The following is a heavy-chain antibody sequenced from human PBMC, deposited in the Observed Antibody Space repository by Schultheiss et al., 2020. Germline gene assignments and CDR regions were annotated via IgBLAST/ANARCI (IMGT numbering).Heavy chain of an antibody. Sequence: GESLKISCAASGFTFSSYSMNWVRQAPGKGLEWVSYISSSSSTIYYAVSVKGRFTISRDNAKNSLYLQMNSLRAEDTAVYYCASLIGDILTGYPQGAWGQGTLVTVSS. CDR1: GFTFSSYS. CDR2: ISSSSSTI. V-gene: IGHV3-48*01. J-gene: IGHJ5*02. CDR3: ASLIGDILTGYPQGA. D-gene: IGHD3-9*01.